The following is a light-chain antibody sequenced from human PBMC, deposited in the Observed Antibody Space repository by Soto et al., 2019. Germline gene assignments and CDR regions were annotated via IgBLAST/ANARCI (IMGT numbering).Light chain of an antibody. CDR3: QQYGSSPLT. CDR1: QSVSSSY. V-gene: IGKV3-20*01. J-gene: IGKJ4*01. Sequence: EIVLTQSPATLSVSPEERATLSCTASQSVSSSYLAWYQQKPGQAPRLLIYGASSRATGIPDRFSGSGSGTDFTLTISRLEPEDFAVYYCQQYGSSPLTFGGGTKVDIK. CDR2: GAS.